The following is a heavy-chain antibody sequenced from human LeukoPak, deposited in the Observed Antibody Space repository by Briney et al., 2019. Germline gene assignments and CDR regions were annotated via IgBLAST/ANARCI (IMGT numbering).Heavy chain of an antibody. D-gene: IGHD3-10*01. V-gene: IGHV3-33*01. CDR1: GFMFSGYA. Sequence: GRSLRLSCTVSGFMFSGYAMDWVRQAPGKGLEWVAVIWADGGEKYGGSVKGRFTISRDNSRDTLYLQMDSLRPEATAVYYCARDRWFGDRGPGYFDSWGQGTLVTVSS. CDR3: ARDRWFGDRGPGYFDS. CDR2: IWADGGE. J-gene: IGHJ4*02.